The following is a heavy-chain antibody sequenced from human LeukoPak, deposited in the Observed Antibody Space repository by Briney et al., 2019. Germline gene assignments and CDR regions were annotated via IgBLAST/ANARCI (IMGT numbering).Heavy chain of an antibody. CDR1: DGPIIERW. D-gene: IGHD2/OR15-2a*01. Sequence: ETQSHSRTVADGPIIERWWTRVRQPPGKEQEWIGDIFYNGAINDNSPLKGRLTMSLDTSKNQFSLKLSSVTAADTAMYYCARRNTADASIDFWGQGTLVIASS. CDR3: ARRNTADASIDF. CDR2: IFYNGAI. V-gene: IGHV4-59*08. J-gene: IGHJ4*02.